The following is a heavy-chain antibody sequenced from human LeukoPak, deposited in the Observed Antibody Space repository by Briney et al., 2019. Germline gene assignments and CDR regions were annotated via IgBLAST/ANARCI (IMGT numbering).Heavy chain of an antibody. CDR2: IIPIFGTA. CDR1: GGTFSSYA. V-gene: IGHV1-69*13. Sequence: SVKVSCKASGGTFSSYAISWVRQAPGQGLEWMGGIIPIFGTANYAQKFQGRVTITADESTSTAYMELSSLRSEDTAVHYCARDRERIFDIWGQGTMVTVSS. CDR3: ARDRERIFDI. D-gene: IGHD2-15*01. J-gene: IGHJ3*02.